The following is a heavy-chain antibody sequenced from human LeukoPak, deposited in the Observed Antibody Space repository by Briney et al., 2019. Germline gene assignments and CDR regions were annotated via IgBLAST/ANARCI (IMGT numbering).Heavy chain of an antibody. V-gene: IGHV3-30-3*01. J-gene: IGHJ4*02. CDR1: GXTFSSYA. D-gene: IGHD3-10*01. Sequence: PGGSLRLSWAASGXTFSSYAMHWVRQAPGKGLEWVAVISSDVTNKYYAGSVKGRFTISRDNSKNTLYLQMNSLRAEDTAVYYCATYYGSGSYYRYWGQGTLVTVSS. CDR3: ATYYGSGSYYRY. CDR2: ISSDVTNK.